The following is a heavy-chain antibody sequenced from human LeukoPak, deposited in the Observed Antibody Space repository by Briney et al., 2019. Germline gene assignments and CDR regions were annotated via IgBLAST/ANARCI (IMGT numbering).Heavy chain of an antibody. Sequence: PGGSLRLSCAASGFTFSSYAMHWVRQAPGKGLEWVAVISYDGSNKYYADSVKGRFTISRDNSKNTLYLQMNSLRAEDTAVYYCARSPSNYYYYMDVWGKGTTVTVSS. J-gene: IGHJ6*03. CDR3: ARSPSNYYYYMDV. V-gene: IGHV3-30-3*01. CDR2: ISYDGSNK. CDR1: GFTFSSYA.